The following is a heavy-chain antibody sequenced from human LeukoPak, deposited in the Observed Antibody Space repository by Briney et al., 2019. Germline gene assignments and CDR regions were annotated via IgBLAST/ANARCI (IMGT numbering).Heavy chain of an antibody. CDR3: ARNQDDLGYCSGGSCPYYFDY. V-gene: IGHV4-4*07. CDR1: GGSISSYY. D-gene: IGHD2-15*01. Sequence: SETLSLTCTVSGGSISSYYWSWIRQPAGKGLEWIGRIYTSGSTNYNPSLKSRVTISVDTSKNQFSLKLSSVTAADTAVYYCARNQDDLGYCSGGSCPYYFDYWGQGTLVTVSS. J-gene: IGHJ4*02. CDR2: IYTSGST.